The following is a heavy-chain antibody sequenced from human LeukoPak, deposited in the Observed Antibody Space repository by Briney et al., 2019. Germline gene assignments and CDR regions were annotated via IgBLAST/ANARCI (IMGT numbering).Heavy chain of an antibody. CDR1: GGSISTSSYY. CDR3: ARGDGYSYDL. D-gene: IGHD5-18*01. V-gene: IGHV4-39*07. CDR2: LYYSGST. J-gene: IGHJ4*02. Sequence: SETLSLTCTVSGGSISTSSYYWGWIRQPPGKGLEWIGSLYYSGSTYYTPSLKSRVTISVDTSENQFSLKLSSVTAADTAVYYCARGDGYSYDLWGQGTLVTVSS.